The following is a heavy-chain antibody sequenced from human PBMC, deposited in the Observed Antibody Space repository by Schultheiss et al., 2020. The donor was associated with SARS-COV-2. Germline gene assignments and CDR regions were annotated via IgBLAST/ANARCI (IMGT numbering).Heavy chain of an antibody. D-gene: IGHD1-26*01. J-gene: IGHJ6*02. CDR3: ARLINSGELLAYYYYYGMDV. CDR1: GYTFTSYG. V-gene: IGHV1-18*01. Sequence: GESLKISCKASGYTFTSYGITWVRQAPGQGLEWMGWISAYNGNTYNAQKLQGRVTLTTDTSTSTAYMELRNLRSDDTAVYYCARLINSGELLAYYYYYGMDVWGQGTTVTVSS. CDR2: ISAYNGNT.